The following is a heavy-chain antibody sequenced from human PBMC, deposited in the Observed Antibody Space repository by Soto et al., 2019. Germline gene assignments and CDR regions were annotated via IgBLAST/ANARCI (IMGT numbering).Heavy chain of an antibody. V-gene: IGHV4-39*01. Sequence: SETLSLTCTVSGGSISSSTYYWGWMRQPPGKGLEWIASFFIGGNTYYNPSLKSRVTISVDTSKNQFSLKLSSVTAADTAVYYCARHLTYCSAGSCYSDFPYYGMDVWGQGTTVT. J-gene: IGHJ6*02. CDR2: FFIGGNT. D-gene: IGHD2-15*01. CDR1: GGSISSSTYY. CDR3: ARHLTYCSAGSCYSDFPYYGMDV.